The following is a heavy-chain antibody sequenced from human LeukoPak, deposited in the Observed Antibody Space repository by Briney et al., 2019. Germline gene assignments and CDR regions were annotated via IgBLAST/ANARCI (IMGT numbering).Heavy chain of an antibody. CDR1: GYTFTGYY. J-gene: IGHJ5*02. CDR2: INPNSGGT. V-gene: IGHV1-2*02. CDR3: ARVKYDDSSGLNWFDP. D-gene: IGHD3-22*01. Sequence: ASVKVSCKASGYTFTGYYMHWVRQAPGEGLEWMGWINPNSGGTNYAQKFQGRVTMTRDTSISTAYMELSRLRSDDTAVYYLARVKYDDSSGLNWFDPWGQGTLVTVSS.